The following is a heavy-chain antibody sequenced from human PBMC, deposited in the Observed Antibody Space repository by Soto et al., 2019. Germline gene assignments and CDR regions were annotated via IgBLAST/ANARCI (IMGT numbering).Heavy chain of an antibody. V-gene: IGHV4-59*01. J-gene: IGHJ4*02. CDR2: IYYSGST. Sequence: SATLSLTCTVSGGSISSYYWSWIRQPPGNGLEWIGYIYYSGSTNYNPSLKSRVTISVDTSKNQFSLKLSSVTAADTTVYYCARGGGYPRDFDYWGQGTLVTVSS. CDR3: ARGGGYPRDFDY. CDR1: GGSISSYY. D-gene: IGHD6-19*01.